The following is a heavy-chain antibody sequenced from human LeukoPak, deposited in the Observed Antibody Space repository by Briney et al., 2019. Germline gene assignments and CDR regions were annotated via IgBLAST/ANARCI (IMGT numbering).Heavy chain of an antibody. V-gene: IGHV3-7*03. D-gene: IGHD6-13*01. CDR1: TFTVSDYW. CDR2: IKDDGSEK. Sequence: GGSLRLSCAASTFTVSDYWMSWVRQAPGKGLEWVANIKDDGSEKYYVDSVKGRFAISRDDAKNSLYLQMNSLSAEDTAVYYCARARDSSWDYWGQGTLVTVSS. J-gene: IGHJ4*02. CDR3: ARARDSSWDY.